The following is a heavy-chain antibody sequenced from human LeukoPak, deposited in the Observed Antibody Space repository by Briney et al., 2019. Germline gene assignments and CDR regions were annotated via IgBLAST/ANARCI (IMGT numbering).Heavy chain of an antibody. J-gene: IGHJ6*03. Sequence: GGSLRLSCAASGFTFSSYSMNWVRQAPGKGLEWVSYISSSSSTIYYADSVKGRFTISRDNAKNSLYLQMNSLRAEDTAVYYCAREKGVAASGGYYYYMDVWGKGTTVTVSS. CDR2: ISSSSSTI. V-gene: IGHV3-48*01. D-gene: IGHD6-6*01. CDR1: GFTFSSYS. CDR3: AREKGVAASGGYYYYMDV.